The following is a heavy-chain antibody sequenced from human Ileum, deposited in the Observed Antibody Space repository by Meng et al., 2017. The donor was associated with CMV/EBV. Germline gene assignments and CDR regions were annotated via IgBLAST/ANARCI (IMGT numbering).Heavy chain of an antibody. V-gene: IGHV4-34*01. J-gene: IGHJ6*02. Sequence: SETLSLTCAVYGGSFSGYYWSWIRQPPGKGLEWIGEINHSGSTNYNPSLKSRVTISVDTSKNQFSLKLSPVTAADTAVYYCARGVVVPSTTRAYYYYYGMDVWGQGTTVTVSS. CDR1: GGSFSGYY. CDR3: ARGVVVPSTTRAYYYYYGMDV. D-gene: IGHD2-2*01. CDR2: INHSGST.